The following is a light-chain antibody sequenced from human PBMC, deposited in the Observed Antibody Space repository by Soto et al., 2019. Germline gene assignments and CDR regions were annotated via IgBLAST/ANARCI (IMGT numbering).Light chain of an antibody. Sequence: EIVLTQSPDTLSLSPGERATLSCRASQSVSSNLAWYQQKPGQAPRLLIYDASNRATGIPARFSGSGSGTDFTLTISSLEPEDFAVYYCQQRSNWLITFGQGTRLEIK. CDR1: QSVSSN. J-gene: IGKJ5*01. CDR2: DAS. V-gene: IGKV3-11*01. CDR3: QQRSNWLIT.